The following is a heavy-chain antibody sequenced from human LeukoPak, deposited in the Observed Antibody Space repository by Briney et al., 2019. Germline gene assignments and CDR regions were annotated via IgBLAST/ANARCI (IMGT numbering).Heavy chain of an antibody. V-gene: IGHV3-23*01. CDR1: GFTFSSYA. J-gene: IGHJ6*02. CDR2: ISGSGGST. CDR3: AKHLGYCSSTSCYIDGMDV. Sequence: PGGSLRLSCAASGFTFSSYAMSWVRQAPGKGLEWVSAISGSGGSTYYADSVKGRFTISRDNSKNTLYLQMNSLRAEDTAVYYCAKHLGYCSSTSCYIDGMDVWGQGTTVTVSS. D-gene: IGHD2-2*02.